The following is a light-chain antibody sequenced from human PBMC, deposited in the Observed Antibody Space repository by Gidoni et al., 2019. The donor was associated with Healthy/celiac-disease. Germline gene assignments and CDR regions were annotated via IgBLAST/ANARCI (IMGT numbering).Light chain of an antibody. CDR1: QSVLYSSNNKNY. CDR2: WAS. CDR3: QQYCSTPT. V-gene: IGKV4-1*01. J-gene: IGKJ5*01. Sequence: DIVMTQSPDSLAVSLGERATINCKSSQSVLYSSNNKNYLAWYQQKPGQPPKLLIYWASTREAGVADRCSGGGSGTDFTLIISSLQAEDVAVYYCQQYCSTPTFGQGTRLEIK.